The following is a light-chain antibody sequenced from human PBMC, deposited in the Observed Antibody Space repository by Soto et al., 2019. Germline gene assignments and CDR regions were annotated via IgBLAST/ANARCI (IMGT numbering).Light chain of an antibody. CDR2: EDI. J-gene: IGLJ2*01. CDR1: SSDVGRYNL. V-gene: IGLV2-23*01. Sequence: QSVLTQPASVSGSPGQSITISCTGSSSDVGRYNLVSWYQQHPGKAPKLIIYEDIERPSGVSNRFSGSKSGKTASLTISGLQTEDEADYYCCSYAGGTSVVFGGGTQLTVL. CDR3: CSYAGGTSVV.